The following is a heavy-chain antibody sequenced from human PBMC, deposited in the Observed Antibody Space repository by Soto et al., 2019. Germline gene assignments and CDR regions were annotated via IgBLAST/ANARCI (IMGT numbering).Heavy chain of an antibody. Sequence: PSETLSLTCGVHRGSFSGFYWSWVRQTPGGGLEWIGEINHSGTTNYNPSFQNRVTISVDKSTNNFSLKMTSVTAADAAVYYCARGRGYVYGSNFYGLDVWGQGTTGTVS. V-gene: IGHV4-34*01. CDR2: INHSGTT. CDR1: RGSFSGFY. J-gene: IGHJ6*02. D-gene: IGHD6-25*01. CDR3: ARGRGYVYGSNFYGLDV.